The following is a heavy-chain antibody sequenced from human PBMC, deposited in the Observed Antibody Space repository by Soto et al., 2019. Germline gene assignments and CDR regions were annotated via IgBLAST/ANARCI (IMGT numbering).Heavy chain of an antibody. CDR3: ARDRLAAAGTGYYFDY. CDR1: GFTFSSYG. V-gene: IGHV3-33*01. J-gene: IGHJ4*02. D-gene: IGHD6-13*01. CDR2: IWYDGSNK. Sequence: GGSMRLSCAASGFTFSSYGMHWVRQAPGKGLEWVAVIWYDGSNKYYADSVKGRFTISRDNSKNTLYLQMNSLRAEDTAVYYCARDRLAAAGTGYYFDYWGQGTLVTVSS.